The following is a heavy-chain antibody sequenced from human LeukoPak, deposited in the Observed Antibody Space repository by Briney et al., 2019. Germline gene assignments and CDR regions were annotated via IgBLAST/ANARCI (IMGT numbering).Heavy chain of an antibody. V-gene: IGHV4-59*08. CDR1: GGSISSYY. J-gene: IGHJ4*02. CDR3: ASLQYFDWLGAYYFDY. Sequence: PSETLSLTSTVSGGSISSYYWSWIRQPPGKGLEWIGYIYYSGSTNYNPSLKSRVTISVDTSKNQFSLKLSSVTAADTAVYYCASLQYFDWLGAYYFDYWGQGTLVTVSS. CDR2: IYYSGST. D-gene: IGHD3-9*01.